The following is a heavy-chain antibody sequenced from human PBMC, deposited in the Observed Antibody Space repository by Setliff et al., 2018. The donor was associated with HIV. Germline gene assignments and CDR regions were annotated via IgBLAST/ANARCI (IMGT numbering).Heavy chain of an antibody. V-gene: IGHV4-59*12. D-gene: IGHD5-12*01. Sequence: SETLSLTCTVSGGSISGYYWSWIRQPPGKGLEWIGYIYYSGSTNYNPSLKGRVTLSVDTSKNQLSLKLNSVTAADTAVYYCARGRGLSHYYYYYMDVWGKGTTVTVSS. CDR1: GGSISGYY. CDR3: ARGRGLSHYYYYYMDV. J-gene: IGHJ6*03. CDR2: IYYSGST.